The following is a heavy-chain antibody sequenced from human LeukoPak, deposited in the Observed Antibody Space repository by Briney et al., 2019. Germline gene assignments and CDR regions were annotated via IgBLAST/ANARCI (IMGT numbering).Heavy chain of an antibody. V-gene: IGHV4-31*03. CDR1: GGSISSGGYY. Sequence: SETLSLTCTVSGGSISSGGYYWSWLRQHPGKGLEWIGYIYYSGSTNYNPSLKSRVTISVDTSKNQFSLKLSSVTAADTAVYYCARAARSSSWSPFDYWGQGTLVTVSS. CDR2: IYYSGST. D-gene: IGHD6-13*01. J-gene: IGHJ4*02. CDR3: ARAARSSSWSPFDY.